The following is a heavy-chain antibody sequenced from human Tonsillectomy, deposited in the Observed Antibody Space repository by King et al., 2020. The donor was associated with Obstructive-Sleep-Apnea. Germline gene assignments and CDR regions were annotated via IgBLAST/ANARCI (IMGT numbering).Heavy chain of an antibody. D-gene: IGHD1-26*01. J-gene: IGHJ4*02. CDR2: ISSNSNYI. CDR3: ARFCNVIELELQGDFAY. Sequence: VQLVESGGDLVKPGGSLRLSCAASGFTFSSYSIHWVRQAPGKGLEWVSFISSNSNYIYYADSVQGRFTISRDNAKNSLYLQMNSLRAEDTAVYSCARFCNVIELELQGDFAYWGQGTLVTVSS. CDR1: GFTFSSYS. V-gene: IGHV3-21*01.